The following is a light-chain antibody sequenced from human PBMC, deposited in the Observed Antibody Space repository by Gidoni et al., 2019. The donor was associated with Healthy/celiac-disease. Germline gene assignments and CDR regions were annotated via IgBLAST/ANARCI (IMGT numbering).Light chain of an antibody. Sequence: ESVLTQSPGTLSLSPGERATLSCRASQSVSSSYLAWYQPKPGQAPRLLIYGASSRATCIPDRFSGSGSGTDFTLTISRLEPEDFAVYYCQQYGSSPRMYTFGQGTKLEIK. J-gene: IGKJ2*01. V-gene: IGKV3-20*01. CDR1: QSVSSSY. CDR2: GAS. CDR3: QQYGSSPRMYT.